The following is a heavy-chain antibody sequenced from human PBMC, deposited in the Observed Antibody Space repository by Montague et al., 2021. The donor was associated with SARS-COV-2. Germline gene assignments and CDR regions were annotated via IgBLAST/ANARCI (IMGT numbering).Heavy chain of an antibody. Sequence: SETLSLTCAVYGGSFSGYHWGWIRQPPGKGLEWIGEINHSCSTNYNPSLKSRVTISVDTSKNQFSLKLNSVTAADTAVSCCARGGRQWLVIYSRYYFDYWGQGTLVTVSS. J-gene: IGHJ4*03. V-gene: IGHV4-34*01. CDR2: INHSCST. CDR1: GGSFSGYH. D-gene: IGHD6-19*01. CDR3: ARGGRQWLVIYSRYYFDY.